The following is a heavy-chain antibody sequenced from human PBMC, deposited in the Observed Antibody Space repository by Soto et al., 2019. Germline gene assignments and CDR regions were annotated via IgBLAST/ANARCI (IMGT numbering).Heavy chain of an antibody. J-gene: IGHJ4*02. CDR3: ATSYGSGSQAFEY. Sequence: EASVKVSCKASGDTFSFYTINWVRQAPGLGLEWMGRINPILSMSNYAQKFQGRVTIIADKSTSTAYMELSSLRSEDTAMYYCATSYGSGSQAFEYWGQGALVTVSS. V-gene: IGHV1-69*02. CDR2: INPILSMS. D-gene: IGHD3-10*01. CDR1: GDTFSFYT.